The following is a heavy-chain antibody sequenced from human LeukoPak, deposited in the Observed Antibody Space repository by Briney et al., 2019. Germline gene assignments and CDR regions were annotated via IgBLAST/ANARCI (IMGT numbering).Heavy chain of an antibody. CDR3: ARETYYYDSSGSNWFDP. CDR2: IYYTGST. CDR1: GGSISSGAHY. V-gene: IGHV4-31*01. D-gene: IGHD3-22*01. Sequence: PSETLSLTCTVSGGSISSGAHYWSWIRQHPGKGLEWIGHIYYTGSTSYNPSLKSPVTISIDTSKNQFSLKMSSVTAADTAVYYCARETYYYDSSGSNWFDPWGQGTLVTVSS. J-gene: IGHJ5*02.